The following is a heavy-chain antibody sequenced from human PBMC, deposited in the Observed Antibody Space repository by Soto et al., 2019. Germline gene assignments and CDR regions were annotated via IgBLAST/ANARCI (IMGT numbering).Heavy chain of an antibody. CDR2: TYYRSKWYN. CDR3: ARSGNEGAVDY. V-gene: IGHV6-1*01. J-gene: IGHJ4*02. Sequence: SQTLSLTCAISGDSVSSKSAAWNWIRQSPSRGLEWLGRTYYRSKWYNEYAVSVKSRIIXXXDXXXXXFSLQXXSVXPEDTAVYYCARSGNEGAVDYSGQGTLVTVSS. D-gene: IGHD1-26*01. CDR1: GDSVSSKSAA.